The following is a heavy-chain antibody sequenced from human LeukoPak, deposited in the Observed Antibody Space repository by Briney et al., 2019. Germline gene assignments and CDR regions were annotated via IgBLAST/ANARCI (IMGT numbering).Heavy chain of an antibody. J-gene: IGHJ5*02. V-gene: IGHV1-69*05. CDR1: GGTFSSYA. CDR2: IIPIFGTA. Sequence: ASVKVSCKASGGTFSSYAISWVRQAPGQGLEWMGRIIPIFGTANYAQKFQGRVTITTDESTSTAYMELSSSRSEDTAVYYCARGRIYCSGGSCYSESWFDPWGQGTLVTVSS. D-gene: IGHD2-15*01. CDR3: ARGRIYCSGGSCYSESWFDP.